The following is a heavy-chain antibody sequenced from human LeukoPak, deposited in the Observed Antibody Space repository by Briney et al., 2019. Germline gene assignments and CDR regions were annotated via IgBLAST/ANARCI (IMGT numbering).Heavy chain of an antibody. Sequence: PGGSLRLSCAASGFTFSSYGMHWVRQAPGKGLEWVAVISYDGSNKYYADSVKGRFTISRDNSKNTLYLQMNSLRAEDTAVYYCAKGVATIPSSGGYYGMDVWGQGTTVTVSS. J-gene: IGHJ6*02. V-gene: IGHV3-30*18. D-gene: IGHD5-12*01. CDR2: ISYDGSNK. CDR3: AKGVATIPSSGGYYGMDV. CDR1: GFTFSSYG.